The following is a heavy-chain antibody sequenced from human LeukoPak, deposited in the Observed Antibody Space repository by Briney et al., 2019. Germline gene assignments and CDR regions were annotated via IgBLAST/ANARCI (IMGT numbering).Heavy chain of an antibody. CDR3: AKARERVVVDANVDY. CDR2: ISGGGYST. Sequence: GGSLRLSCAASGFTFRSYAMSWVRQAPGKGLEWVPTISGGGYSTYYADSVKGRFTISGDNSKNTLYLQMNNLRAEDTAIYYCAKARERVVVDANVDYWGQGTLVTVSS. CDR1: GFTFRSYA. J-gene: IGHJ4*02. D-gene: IGHD2-15*01. V-gene: IGHV3-23*01.